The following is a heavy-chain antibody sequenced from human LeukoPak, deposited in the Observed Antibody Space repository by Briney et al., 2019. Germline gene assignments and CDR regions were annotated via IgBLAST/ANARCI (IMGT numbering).Heavy chain of an antibody. J-gene: IGHJ5*02. V-gene: IGHV3-21*01. Sequence: SGGSLRLSCAASGFTFSSYTMNWVRRAPGEGLEWVSSISSSGNAIIYADSVKGRFTISRENANNALSLQMSSLSSEDTAVYYCARHDVAWNHVYWFDPWGQGTLVTLSS. CDR3: ARHDVAWNHVYWFDP. CDR2: ISSSGNAI. CDR1: GFTFSSYT. D-gene: IGHD1-14*01.